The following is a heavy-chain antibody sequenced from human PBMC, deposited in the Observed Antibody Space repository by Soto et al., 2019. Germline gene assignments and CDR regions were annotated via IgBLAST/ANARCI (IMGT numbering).Heavy chain of an antibody. J-gene: IGHJ6*02. CDR3: ARVSGSYYYAMDV. V-gene: IGHV4-4*02. D-gene: IGHD1-26*01. Sequence: SETLSLTCAVSGGSISSSNWWSWVRQPPGKGLEWIGEIYHSGSTNYNPSLKSRVTISVDKSKNQFSLKLSSVTAADTAAYYCARVSGSYYYAMDVWGQGTTVT. CDR2: IYHSGST. CDR1: GGSISSSNW.